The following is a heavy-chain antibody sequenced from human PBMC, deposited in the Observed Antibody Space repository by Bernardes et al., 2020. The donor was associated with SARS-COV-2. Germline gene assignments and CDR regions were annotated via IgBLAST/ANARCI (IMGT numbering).Heavy chain of an antibody. D-gene: IGHD3-3*01. CDR3: ARGNTRITIFGVVEVLPFDL. CDR2: IYHSGST. Sequence: SETLSLTCAVSGGSISSSNWWSWVRQPPGKGLEWIGEIYHSGSTNYNPSLKSRVTISVDKSKNQFSLKLSSVTAADTAVYYCARGNTRITIFGVVEVLPFDLWGRGTLVTVSS. V-gene: IGHV4-4*02. J-gene: IGHJ2*01. CDR1: GGSISSSNW.